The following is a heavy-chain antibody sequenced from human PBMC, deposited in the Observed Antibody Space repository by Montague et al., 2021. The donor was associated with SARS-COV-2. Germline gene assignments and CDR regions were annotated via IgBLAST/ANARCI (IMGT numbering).Heavy chain of an antibody. D-gene: IGHD6-19*01. Sequence: SETLSLTCAVSGASTNSNSYYWGWIRQPPGKGLDWIGSFYYTGYTCYTPSLKSRVTISGDTSKNQFSLKLTSVTAADPAVYFCARPGSVSGWFYFDDWGQGTLVSVSS. V-gene: IGHV4-39*01. CDR2: FYYTGYT. CDR1: GASTNSNSYY. CDR3: ARPGSVSGWFYFDD. J-gene: IGHJ4*02.